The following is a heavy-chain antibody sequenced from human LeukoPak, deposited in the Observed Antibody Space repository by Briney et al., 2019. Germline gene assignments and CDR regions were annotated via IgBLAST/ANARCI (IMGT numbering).Heavy chain of an antibody. CDR3: ARETETTVTQLDY. J-gene: IGHJ4*02. CDR1: GFTFSSYS. V-gene: IGHV3-21*01. D-gene: IGHD4-17*01. Sequence: GGSLRLSCAASGFTFSSYSMNWVRQAPGKGLEWVSSISSSSSCIYYADSVKGRFTISRDNAKDSLYLQMNSLRAEDTAVYYCARETETTVTQLDYWGQGTLVTVSS. CDR2: ISSSSSCI.